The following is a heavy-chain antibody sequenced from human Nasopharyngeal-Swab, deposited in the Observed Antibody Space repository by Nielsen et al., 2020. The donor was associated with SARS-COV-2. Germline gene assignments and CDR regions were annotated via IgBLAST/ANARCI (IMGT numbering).Heavy chain of an antibody. CDR2: TYNSGRT. J-gene: IGHJ4*02. V-gene: IGHV4-59*01. CDR1: GGSFSDFY. CDR3: ARGGDGGLAHFDY. Sequence: SETLSLTCSVYGGSFSDFYWSWIRQPPGKRLEWIGYTYNSGRTTDYNPSLKSRVTISLDTSKNQFSLKLSSVTAADTAVYYCARGGDGGLAHFDYWGQGNLVTVSS. D-gene: IGHD2-21*01.